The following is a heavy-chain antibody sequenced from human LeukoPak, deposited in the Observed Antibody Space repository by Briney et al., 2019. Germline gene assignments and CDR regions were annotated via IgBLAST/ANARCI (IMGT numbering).Heavy chain of an antibody. V-gene: IGHV1-69*05. CDR3: ARGPSTTYYDSSGYYLD. CDR1: GGTFSSYA. J-gene: IGHJ4*02. CDR2: IIPIFGTA. D-gene: IGHD3-22*01. Sequence: ASVKVSCKASGGTFSSYAISWVRQAPGQGLEWMGGIIPIFGTANYAQKFQGRVTITTDESTSTAYMELSNLRSEGTAVYYCARGPSTTYYDSSGYYLDWGQGTLVTVSS.